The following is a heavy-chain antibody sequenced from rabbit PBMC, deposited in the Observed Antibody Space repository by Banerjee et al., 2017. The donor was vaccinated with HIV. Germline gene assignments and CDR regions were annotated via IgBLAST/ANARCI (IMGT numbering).Heavy chain of an antibody. CDR2: IYAGSSGGT. V-gene: IGHV1S45*01. J-gene: IGHJ4*01. D-gene: IGHD4-1*01. Sequence: QEQLEESGGDLVQPEGSLTLTCKASGLDFSSSYWICWVRQAPGKGLEWIACIYAGSSGGTYYASWAKGRFTISKTSSTTVTLQMTSLTAADTATYFCARDNSGGGLWYFDLWGPGTLVTVS. CDR1: GLDFSSSYW. CDR3: ARDNSGGGLWYFDL.